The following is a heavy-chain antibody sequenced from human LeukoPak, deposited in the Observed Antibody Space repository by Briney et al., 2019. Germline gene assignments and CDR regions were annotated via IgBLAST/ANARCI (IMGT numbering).Heavy chain of an antibody. Sequence: ASVKVSCKASGFPFTNYAFHWVRQAPGQRLEWLGWINAGNGNTKYSQKFQGRVTITRDTSASTAYMELSSLRSEDTAVYYCARVGYTLANDYWGQGTLVTVSS. CDR3: ARVGYTLANDY. CDR2: INAGNGNT. V-gene: IGHV1-3*01. CDR1: GFPFTNYA. D-gene: IGHD3-16*02. J-gene: IGHJ4*02.